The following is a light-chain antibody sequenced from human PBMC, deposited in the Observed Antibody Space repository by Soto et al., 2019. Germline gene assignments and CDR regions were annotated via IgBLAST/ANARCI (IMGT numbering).Light chain of an antibody. CDR1: QSVSNNY. V-gene: IGKV3-20*01. CDR3: QQYGSSGT. J-gene: IGKJ1*01. Sequence: EIVLTQSPGPLSLSPVEIATLSSRASQSVSNNYLAWYQQKPGQAPRLLIYGASDRATGIPDRFSGSGSGTDFTLTISRLEPEDFAVYYCQQYGSSGTFGQGTKVDI. CDR2: GAS.